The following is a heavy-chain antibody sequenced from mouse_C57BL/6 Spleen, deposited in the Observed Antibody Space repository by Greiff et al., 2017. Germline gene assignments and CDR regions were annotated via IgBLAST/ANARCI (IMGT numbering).Heavy chain of an antibody. D-gene: IGHD1-1*01. J-gene: IGHJ4*01. CDR2: IRNKANGYTT. V-gene: IGHV7-3*01. CDR3: ARGSSSYAMDY. CDR1: GFTFTDYY. Sequence: EVNVVESGGGLVQPGGSLSLSCAASGFTFTDYYMSWVRQPPGKALEWLGFIRNKANGYTTEYSASVKGRFTISRDNSQSILYLQMNALRAEDSATYYCARGSSSYAMDYWGQGTSVTVAS.